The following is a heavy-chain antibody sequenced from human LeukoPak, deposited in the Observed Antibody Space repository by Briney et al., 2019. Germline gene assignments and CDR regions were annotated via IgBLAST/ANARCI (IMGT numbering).Heavy chain of an antibody. CDR3: AKALYDFWSGYFDY. J-gene: IGHJ4*02. D-gene: IGHD3-3*01. CDR1: GFTFRNYA. CDR2: ISGSDGST. V-gene: IGHV3-23*01. Sequence: PGGSLRLSCAASGFTFRNYAMTWVRQAPGKGMEWVSAISGSDGSTYYADSVVGRFTISRDNSKNTLSLQMSSLRAEDTALYFCAKALYDFWSGYFDYWGQATLVTVSS.